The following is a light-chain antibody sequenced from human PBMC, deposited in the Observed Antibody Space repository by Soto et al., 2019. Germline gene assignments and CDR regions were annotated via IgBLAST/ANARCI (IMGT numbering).Light chain of an antibody. CDR2: GAS. Sequence: EIVMTHSPATLSVSPGESATLSCRASQSVSNNLAWYQQKPGQAPRLLIYGASARATGIPARFSGSGSGTEFTLTISSLQSEDFAVYYCQQYNNWPLTFGGGTKVEIK. J-gene: IGKJ4*01. V-gene: IGKV3-15*01. CDR1: QSVSNN. CDR3: QQYNNWPLT.